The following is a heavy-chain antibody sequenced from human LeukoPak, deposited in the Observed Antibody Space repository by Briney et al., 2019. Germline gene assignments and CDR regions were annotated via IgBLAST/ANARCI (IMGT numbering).Heavy chain of an antibody. CDR3: ARIGPLGTYYMDV. CDR2: IKQDGSEK. J-gene: IGHJ6*03. V-gene: IGHV3-7*01. CDR1: GFTFSSYW. Sequence: GGTLRLSRAASGFTFSSYWMSWVRQDPGKGLEWVANIKQDGSEKYYVDSVKGRFTISRDNAKNSLYLQMNSLRAEDTAVYYCARIGPLGTYYMDVWGKGTTVTVSS. D-gene: IGHD1-1*01.